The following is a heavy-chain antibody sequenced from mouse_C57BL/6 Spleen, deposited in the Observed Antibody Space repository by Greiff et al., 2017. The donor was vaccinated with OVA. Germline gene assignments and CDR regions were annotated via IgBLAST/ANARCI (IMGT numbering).Heavy chain of an antibody. CDR1: GYTFTSYW. CDR2: INPSNGGP. J-gene: IGHJ3*01. CDR3: ARLLSYDSAWFAY. Sequence: QVQLQQPGTELVKPGASVKLSCKASGYTFTSYWMHWVKQRPGQGLEWIGNINPSNGGPNYNEKFKSKATLTVDKSSSTAYMQLSSLTSEDSAVYYCARLLSYDSAWFAYWGQGTLVTVSA. V-gene: IGHV1-53*01. D-gene: IGHD2-4*01.